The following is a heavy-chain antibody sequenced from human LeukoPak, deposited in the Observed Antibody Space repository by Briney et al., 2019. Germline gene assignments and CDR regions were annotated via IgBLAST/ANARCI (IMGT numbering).Heavy chain of an antibody. CDR3: AKGRGRSSTFDS. CDR2: INIGTKVG. V-gene: IGHV3-48*04. J-gene: IGHJ4*02. D-gene: IGHD6-6*01. Sequence: GGSLRLSCAASGFSFSGDSMSWVRQAPGKGLECVAFINIGTKVGEYAESVRGRFTISRDNAKNSLFLQMGSLRAEDTAVYYCAKGRGRSSTFDSWGQGTLVTVSS. CDR1: GFSFSGDS.